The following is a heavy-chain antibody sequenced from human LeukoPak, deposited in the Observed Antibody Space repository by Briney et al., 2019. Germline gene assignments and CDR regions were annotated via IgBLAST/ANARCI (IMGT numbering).Heavy chain of an antibody. Sequence: GGSLRLSCAASGFTFGDYYMSWIRQAPGKGLEWVSYISSSSSYTNYADSVKGRFTISRDNAKNSLYLQMNSLRAEDTAVYYCARAHPPSGYDLGDFDYWGQGTLVTVSS. D-gene: IGHD5-12*01. CDR3: ARAHPPSGYDLGDFDY. CDR1: GFTFGDYY. CDR2: ISSSSSYT. V-gene: IGHV3-11*06. J-gene: IGHJ4*02.